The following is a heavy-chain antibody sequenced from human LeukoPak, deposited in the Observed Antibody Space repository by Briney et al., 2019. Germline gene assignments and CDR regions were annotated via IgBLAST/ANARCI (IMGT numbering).Heavy chain of an antibody. CDR1: GFTFSSNG. CDR3: ARGVVAPDN. CDR2: IGAGGAST. J-gene: IGHJ4*02. Sequence: GGSLRLSCAASGFTFSSNGMSWVRQAPGKGLEWVSAIGAGGASTWYADSVKGRFTISGDNPKNTVYLQMNSLRVEDTAIYYCARGVVAPDNWGQGTLVTVSS. V-gene: IGHV3-23*01. D-gene: IGHD3-22*01.